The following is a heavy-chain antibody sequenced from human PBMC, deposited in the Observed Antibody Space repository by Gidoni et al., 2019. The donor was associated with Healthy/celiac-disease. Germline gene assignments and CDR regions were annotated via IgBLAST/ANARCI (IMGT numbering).Heavy chain of an antibody. D-gene: IGHD6-13*01. CDR1: GFSLSPSGEG. V-gene: IGHV2-5*02. CDR2: IYWDDDK. J-gene: IGHJ4*02. CDR3: AHRQAAAGAGDFDY. Sequence: QITLKESGPTLVNPTQPLTLTCTYPGFSLSPSGEGVGWLRQPPGKALEWLALIYWDDDKRSSPSLKSRLTITKDTSKNQVVLTMTNMDRVDTATYYCAHRQAAAGAGDFDYWGQGTLVTVSS.